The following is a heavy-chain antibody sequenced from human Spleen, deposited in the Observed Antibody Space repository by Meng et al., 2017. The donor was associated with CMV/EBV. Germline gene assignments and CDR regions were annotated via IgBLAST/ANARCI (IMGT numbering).Heavy chain of an antibody. J-gene: IGHJ4*02. CDR3: AKTHRSVATTGDFDY. CDR1: GFTFSSYA. V-gene: IGHV3-23*01. CDR2: ISGSGGST. Sequence: GGSLRLPCAASGFTFSSYAMSWVRQAPGKGLEWVSTISGSGGSTYYADSVKGRFTISRDNPKNTLYVQMKSLRAEDTAVYYCAKTHRSVATTGDFDYWGQGTLVTVSS. D-gene: IGHD5-12*01.